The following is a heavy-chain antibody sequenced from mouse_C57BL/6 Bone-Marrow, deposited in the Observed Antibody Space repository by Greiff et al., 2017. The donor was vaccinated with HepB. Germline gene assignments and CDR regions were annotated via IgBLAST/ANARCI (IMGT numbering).Heavy chain of an antibody. CDR3: TATGVADFDY. J-gene: IGHJ2*01. CDR1: GYTFTDDY. CDR2: IDPENGDT. D-gene: IGHD1-1*02. V-gene: IGHV14-4*01. Sequence: VQLQQSGPVLVKPGASVKMSCKASGYTFTDDYMHWVKQRPEQGLEWIGWIDPENGDTEYASKFQGKATITADTSSNTAYLQLSSLTSEDTAVYYCTATGVADFDYWGQGTTLTVSS.